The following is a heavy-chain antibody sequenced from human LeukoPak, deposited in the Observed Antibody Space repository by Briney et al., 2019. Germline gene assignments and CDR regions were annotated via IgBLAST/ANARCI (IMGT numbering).Heavy chain of an antibody. CDR3: ARDDETYIAVAGSAYFDY. Sequence: GGSLRLSCAASGLTFSSHWMHWVRHAPGKGLVWVSRITNDGSSTTYADSVKGRFTISRDNSKNTLYLQMNSLRAEDTAVYYCARDDETYIAVAGSAYFDYWGQGTLVTVSS. J-gene: IGHJ4*02. V-gene: IGHV3-74*01. CDR2: ITNDGSST. D-gene: IGHD6-19*01. CDR1: GLTFSSHW.